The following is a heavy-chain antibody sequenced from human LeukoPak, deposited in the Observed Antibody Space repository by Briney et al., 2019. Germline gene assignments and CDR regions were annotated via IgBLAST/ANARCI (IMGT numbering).Heavy chain of an antibody. CDR3: ARGSNEYSSSVGRGYFDY. Sequence: ASETLSLTCAVYGGSFSGYYWSWIRQPPGKGLEWIGEINHSGSTNYNPSLKSRVTISVDTSKNQFSLKLSSVTAADTAVYYCARGSNEYSSSVGRGYFDYWGQGTLVTVSS. CDR2: INHSGST. CDR1: GGSFSGYY. D-gene: IGHD6-6*01. V-gene: IGHV4-34*01. J-gene: IGHJ4*02.